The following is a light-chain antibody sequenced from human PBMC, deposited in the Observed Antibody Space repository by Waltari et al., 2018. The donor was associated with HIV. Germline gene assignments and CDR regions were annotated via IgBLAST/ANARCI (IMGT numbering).Light chain of an antibody. CDR3: SSFAPTNKFYVL. V-gene: IGLV2-8*01. Sequence: QSTLTQPPSASGSPGQSVTISCTGTSSDIGGYNYVSWYQQHPGKAPKLIMNEVTNRPSGVPDRFSGSKSGNTASLTVSGLQADDEALYYCSSFAPTNKFYVLFGGGTTLTVL. J-gene: IGLJ2*01. CDR2: EVT. CDR1: SSDIGGYNY.